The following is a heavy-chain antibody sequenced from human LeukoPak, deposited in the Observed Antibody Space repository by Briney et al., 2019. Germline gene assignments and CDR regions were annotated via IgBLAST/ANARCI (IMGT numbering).Heavy chain of an antibody. J-gene: IGHJ5*02. CDR2: ISAYNGNT. CDR1: GYTFTSYG. CDR3: ARGSYDILTTLRGALGEMFDP. V-gene: IGHV1-18*01. Sequence: ASLKVSCKASGYTFTSYGISWVGQSPGQGLEGMGWISAYNGNTNYAQKLQGRVTMTTDTSTSTAYMELRSLRSDDTAVYYCARGSYDILTTLRGALGEMFDPWGQGTLVTVSS. D-gene: IGHD3-9*01.